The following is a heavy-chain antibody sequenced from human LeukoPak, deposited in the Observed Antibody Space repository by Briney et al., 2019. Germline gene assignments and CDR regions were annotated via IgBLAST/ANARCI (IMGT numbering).Heavy chain of an antibody. Sequence: SETLSLTCTVSGGSISSGDYYWSWIRQPPGKGLEWIGYIYYSGSTYYNPSLKSRVTISVDTSKNQFSLKLSSVTAADTAVYYCARGGPYFYYYGMDVWGQGTTVTVSS. CDR1: GGSISSGDYY. CDR2: IYYSGST. D-gene: IGHD1-26*01. CDR3: ARGGPYFYYYGMDV. V-gene: IGHV4-30-4*01. J-gene: IGHJ6*02.